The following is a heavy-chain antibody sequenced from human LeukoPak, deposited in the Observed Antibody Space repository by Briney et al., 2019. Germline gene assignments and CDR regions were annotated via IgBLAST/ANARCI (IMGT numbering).Heavy chain of an antibody. CDR1: GGSISSYY. CDR3: ARDKDYYDSSGYYSAFAFDI. Sequence: SETLSLTCTVSGGSISSYYWSWIRQPAGKGLEWIGRIYTSGSTNYNPSLKSRVTMSVDTSKNQFSLKLSSVTAADTAVYYCARDKDYYDSSGYYSAFAFDIWGQGTMVTVSS. D-gene: IGHD3-22*01. J-gene: IGHJ3*02. V-gene: IGHV4-4*07. CDR2: IYTSGST.